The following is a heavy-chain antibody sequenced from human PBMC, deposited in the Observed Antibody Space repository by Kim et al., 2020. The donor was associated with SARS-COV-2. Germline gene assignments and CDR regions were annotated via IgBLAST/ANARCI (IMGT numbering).Heavy chain of an antibody. CDR3: ARDRSYSLDY. CDR1: GFTFTSDW. CDR2: IKEDGSER. Sequence: GGSLRLSCAASGFTFTSDWMSWVRQAPGKGLEWVVKIKEDGSERYYVYSVEGRFTISSDNAKNSLYLQMNSLRAEDTGVYYCARDRSYSLDYWGQGTLVTVSS. D-gene: IGHD1-26*01. V-gene: IGHV3-7*01. J-gene: IGHJ4*02.